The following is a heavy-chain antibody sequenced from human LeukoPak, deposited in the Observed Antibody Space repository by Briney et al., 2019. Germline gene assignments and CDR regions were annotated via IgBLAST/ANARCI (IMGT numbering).Heavy chain of an antibody. V-gene: IGHV4-4*07. J-gene: IGHJ5*02. CDR2: IYTSENT. CDR3: AREIDRAGRWFDP. D-gene: IGHD3-10*01. CDR1: GGSISSYY. Sequence: SETLSLTCTVSGGSISSYYWSWIRQPAGKGLEWIGRIYTSENTNYNPSLKSRVTMSVDTSKNQFSLNLRSVTAADTAVYYCAREIDRAGRWFDPWGQGTLVTVSS.